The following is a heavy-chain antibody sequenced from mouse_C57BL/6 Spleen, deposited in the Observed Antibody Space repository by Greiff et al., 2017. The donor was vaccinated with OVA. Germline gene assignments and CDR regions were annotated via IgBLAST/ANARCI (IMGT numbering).Heavy chain of an antibody. CDR3: ARHDYDAWFAY. CDR2: IYPGDGDT. Sequence: VKLQESGPELVKPGASVKISCKASGYAFSSSWMNWVKQRPGKGLEWIGRIYPGDGDTKYNGKFKGKATLTADTSSSTAYMQLSSLTSVNSAVYFCARHDYDAWFAYWGKGTLVTVSA. CDR1: GYAFSSSW. J-gene: IGHJ3*01. D-gene: IGHD2-4*01. V-gene: IGHV1-82*01.